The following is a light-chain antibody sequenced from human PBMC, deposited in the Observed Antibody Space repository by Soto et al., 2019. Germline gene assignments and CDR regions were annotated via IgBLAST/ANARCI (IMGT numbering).Light chain of an antibody. V-gene: IGKV3-20*01. CDR2: VAS. J-gene: IGKJ4*01. Sequence: EIVLTQSPGTLSLSPGERATLSCRASQNVSSSYLAWYQQKPGQAPRLLIYVASSRATGIPDRFSGSGSGTDFTLTISRLEPEDFAVYYCQQYGSSPLTFGGGTKVEIK. CDR1: QNVSSSY. CDR3: QQYGSSPLT.